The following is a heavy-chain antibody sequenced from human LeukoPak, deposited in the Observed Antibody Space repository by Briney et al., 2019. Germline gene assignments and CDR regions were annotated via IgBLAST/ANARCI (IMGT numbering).Heavy chain of an antibody. D-gene: IGHD2-2*01. CDR2: IIPIFGTA. J-gene: IGHJ2*01. V-gene: IGHV1-69*13. CDR1: GGTFSSYA. CDR3: ARGLSTGRYFSL. Sequence: SVKVPCTASGGTFSSYAISWVRQAPGKGLEWMGGIIPIFGTANYAQTFQGRVTISADESKSTVYLELSSLRSEDTGVYYCARGLSTGRYFSLWGRGTLVTVSS.